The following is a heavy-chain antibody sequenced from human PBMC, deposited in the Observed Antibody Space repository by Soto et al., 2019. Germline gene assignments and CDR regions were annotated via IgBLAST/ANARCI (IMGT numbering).Heavy chain of an antibody. CDR3: ARVATVLLVSPHYYMDV. CDR1: GVSVSSGGYF. Sequence: SETLSLTCSISGVSVSSGGYFWSWLRQQPGKGLEWIGYISETGSPYYNPSLQSRISISIDTSKNQFSLKTTSVTAADTAVYYCARVATVLLVSPHYYMDVWGTGTTVTVSS. J-gene: IGHJ6*03. D-gene: IGHD2-8*01. V-gene: IGHV4-31*03. CDR2: ISETGSP.